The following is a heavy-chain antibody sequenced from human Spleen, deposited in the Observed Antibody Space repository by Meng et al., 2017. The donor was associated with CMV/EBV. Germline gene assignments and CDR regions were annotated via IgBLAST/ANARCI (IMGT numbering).Heavy chain of an antibody. CDR1: GGSISSYY. CDR3: ARDNYGMYYFDY. V-gene: IGHV4-59*01. D-gene: IGHD4-17*01. CDR2: IYYSGST. J-gene: IGHJ4*02. Sequence: ETLSLTCTVSGGSISSYYWSWIRQPPGKGLEWIGYIYYSGSTNYNPSLKSRVTISVDTSKNQFSLKLSSVTAADTAVYYCARDNYGMYYFDYWGQGTLVTVSS.